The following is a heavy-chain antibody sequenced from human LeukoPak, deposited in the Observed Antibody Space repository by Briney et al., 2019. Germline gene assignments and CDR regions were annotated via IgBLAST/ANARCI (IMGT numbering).Heavy chain of an antibody. CDR1: GFSFSSSA. J-gene: IGHJ4*02. D-gene: IGHD3-22*01. V-gene: IGHV3-30*02. CDR3: AKDWGSGYRGKYYFDY. Sequence: GGSLRLSCAASGFSFSSSAMHWVRQAPGKGLDWVAFIHYDGNNKYYADSVKGRFTISRDNSKNTVYLQMNSLRPEDTAVYYCAKDWGSGYRGKYYFDYWGQGTLVTVSS. CDR2: IHYDGNNK.